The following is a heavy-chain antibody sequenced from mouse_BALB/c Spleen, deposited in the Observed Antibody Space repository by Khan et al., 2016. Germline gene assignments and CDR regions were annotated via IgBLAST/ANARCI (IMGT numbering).Heavy chain of an antibody. CDR2: ISYSGST. CDR1: GYSITSDYA. V-gene: IGHV3-2*02. CDR3: ARTPTAYYAMDY. J-gene: IGHJ4*01. Sequence: EVQLQESGPGLVKPSQSLSLTCTVTGYSITSDYAWNWFRQFPGNKLEWMGYISYSGSTRYYPSLKSRISITRDTSRNQFFLQLNSVTTEDTGTYYCARTPTAYYAMDYWGQGTSVTVSS. D-gene: IGHD1-2*01.